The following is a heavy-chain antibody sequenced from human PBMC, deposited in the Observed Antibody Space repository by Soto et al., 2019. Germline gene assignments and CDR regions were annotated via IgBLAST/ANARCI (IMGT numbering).Heavy chain of an antibody. CDR2: ISSSSSYI. D-gene: IGHD3-22*01. CDR1: GVTFSSYS. V-gene: IGHV3-21*01. Sequence: EVQLVESGGGPVKPGGSLTLSCAASGVTFSSYSMNWVRQAPGKGLEWVSSISSSSSYIYYADSVKGRVNISRDNANNSLYLQMNSLRADDTAAYYCARDYDSRGYDYRGQGPLV. J-gene: IGHJ4*02. CDR3: ARDYDSRGYDY.